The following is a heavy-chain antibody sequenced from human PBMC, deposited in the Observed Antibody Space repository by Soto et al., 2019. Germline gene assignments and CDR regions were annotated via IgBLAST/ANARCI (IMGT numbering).Heavy chain of an antibody. V-gene: IGHV3-33*01. CDR3: ARDEYSSSSAGWGYYYYYYGMEV. J-gene: IGHJ6*01. CDR1: GFTFSSYG. Sequence: VGSLRLSCASSGFTFSSYGMHWVRQSPGKWLEWVAVIWYDGSNKYYADSVKGRFTISRDNSKNTLYLQMNSLRAEDTAVYYCARDEYSSSSAGWGYYYYYYGMEVWGQGTTVTVSS. CDR2: IWYDGSNK. D-gene: IGHD6-6*01.